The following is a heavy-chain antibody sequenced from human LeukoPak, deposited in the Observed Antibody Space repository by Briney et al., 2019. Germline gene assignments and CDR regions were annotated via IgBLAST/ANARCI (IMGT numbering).Heavy chain of an antibody. Sequence: ASVKVSCKASGGTFSSYAISWVRQAPGQGLEWMGGIIPIFGTANYAQKFQGRVTITADESTSTAYMELSSLRSEDTAVYYCARGIEYSSSSYYLDYWGQGTLVTVSS. CDR2: IIPIFGTA. V-gene: IGHV1-69*13. CDR1: GGTFSSYA. D-gene: IGHD6-6*01. CDR3: ARGIEYSSSSYYLDY. J-gene: IGHJ4*02.